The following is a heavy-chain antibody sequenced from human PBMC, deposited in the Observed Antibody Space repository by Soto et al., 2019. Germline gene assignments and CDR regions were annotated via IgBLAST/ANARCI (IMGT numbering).Heavy chain of an antibody. J-gene: IGHJ6*02. Sequence: QVQLQQWGAGLLKPSETLSLTCAVYGGSFSGYYWSWIRQPPGKGLEWIGEINHSGSTNYNPSLKSRVTISVDTSKTQFSLKLSSVAAAGTAVYYGARGRITMVRGVYYGMDVWGQGTTVTVSS. D-gene: IGHD3-10*01. CDR1: GGSFSGYY. CDR2: INHSGST. CDR3: ARGRITMVRGVYYGMDV. V-gene: IGHV4-34*01.